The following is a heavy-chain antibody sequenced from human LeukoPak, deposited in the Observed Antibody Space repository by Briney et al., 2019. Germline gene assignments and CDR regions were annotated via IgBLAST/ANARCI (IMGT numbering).Heavy chain of an antibody. Sequence: SETLSLTCAVYGGSFSGYYWSWIRQPPGKGLEWIGEINHSGSTNYNPSLKSRVTISVDTSKNQFSLKLSSVTAADTAVYYCARVKRKYQLLKPLHETPSHYFDYWGQGTLVTVSS. V-gene: IGHV4-34*01. J-gene: IGHJ4*02. CDR3: ARVKRKYQLLKPLHETPSHYFDY. D-gene: IGHD2-2*01. CDR1: GGSFSGYY. CDR2: INHSGST.